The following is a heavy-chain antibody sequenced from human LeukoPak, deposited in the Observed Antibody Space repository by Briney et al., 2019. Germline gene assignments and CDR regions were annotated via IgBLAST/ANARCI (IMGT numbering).Heavy chain of an antibody. Sequence: SETLSLTCTVSGGSISSYYWSWIRQPPGKGLEWIGEINHSGSTNYNPSLKSRVTISVDTSKNQFSLRLSSVTAADTAVYYCARDYRFGSIGHDAFDIWGQGTMVTVSS. CDR2: INHSGST. D-gene: IGHD3-16*01. CDR3: ARDYRFGSIGHDAFDI. CDR1: GGSISSYY. V-gene: IGHV4-34*01. J-gene: IGHJ3*02.